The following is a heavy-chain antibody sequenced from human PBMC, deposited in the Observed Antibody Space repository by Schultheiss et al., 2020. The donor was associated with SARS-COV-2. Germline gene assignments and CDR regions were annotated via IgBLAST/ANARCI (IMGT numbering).Heavy chain of an antibody. V-gene: IGHV1-3*01. CDR2: IYGGNGNT. CDR1: GFTFSSYA. Sequence: ASVKVSCKTSGFTFSSYAIHWVRQAPGQRLEWLGWIYGGNGNTKYSQKFQDRVTITRDTSASTAYMELSSLRSEDTAVYYCARTSGYPRGWFDPWGQGTLVTVSS. CDR3: ARTSGYPRGWFDP. J-gene: IGHJ5*02. D-gene: IGHD2-15*01.